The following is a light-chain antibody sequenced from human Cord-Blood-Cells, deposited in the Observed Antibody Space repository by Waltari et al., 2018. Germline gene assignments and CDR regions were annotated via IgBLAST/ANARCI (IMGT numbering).Light chain of an antibody. V-gene: IGKV3-11*01. CDR2: DAS. Sequence: ELVLTQPPATSSLSAGERATLSCSASQSVSSYLAWYQQKPGQDPRLLIYDASNRPTCIPARFSGSGSGTDFTLTISSLEPEDFAVYYCQQRSNWPPSFGQGTKLEIK. J-gene: IGKJ2*03. CDR3: QQRSNWPPS. CDR1: QSVSSY.